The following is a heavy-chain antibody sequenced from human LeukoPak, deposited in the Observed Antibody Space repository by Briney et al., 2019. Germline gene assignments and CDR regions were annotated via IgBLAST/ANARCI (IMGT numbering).Heavy chain of an antibody. CDR2: INHSGST. V-gene: IGHV4-34*01. D-gene: IGHD2-15*01. CDR3: ARAGYCSGGSCYFY. J-gene: IGHJ4*02. Sequence: SETLSLTCTVSGSISSYYWSWIRQPPGKGLEWIGEINHSGSTNYNPSLKSRVTISVDTSKNQFSLKLSSVTAADTAVYYCARAGYCSGGSCYFYWGQGTLVTVSS. CDR1: GSISSYY.